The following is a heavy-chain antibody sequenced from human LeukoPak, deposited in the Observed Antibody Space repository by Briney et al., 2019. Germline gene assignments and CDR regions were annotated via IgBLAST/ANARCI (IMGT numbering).Heavy chain of an antibody. J-gene: IGHJ6*03. Sequence: SETLSLTCTVSGGSISGYYWSWIRQPAGKGLEWIGRIYTSGSTNYNPSLKSRVTISVDKSKNQFSLKLSSVTAADTAVYYCARVGLWRQLVRGSGAVPDSSYYYYMDVWGKGTTVTVSS. D-gene: IGHD6-13*01. CDR3: ARVGLWRQLVRGSGAVPDSSYYYYMDV. CDR2: IYTSGST. V-gene: IGHV4-4*07. CDR1: GGSISGYY.